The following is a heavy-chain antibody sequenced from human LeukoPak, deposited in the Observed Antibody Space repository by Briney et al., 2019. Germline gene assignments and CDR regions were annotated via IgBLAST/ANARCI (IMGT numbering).Heavy chain of an antibody. CDR3: ARAVDDYGDYEGGYYYYYGMDV. CDR1: GFTFSSYS. Sequence: GGSLRLSCAASGFTFSSYSMNWVRQAPGKGLEWVSSISSSSSYIYYADSVKGRFTISRDNAKNSLCLQMNSLRAEDTAVYYCARAVDDYGDYEGGYYYYYGMDVWGQGTTVTVSS. J-gene: IGHJ6*02. V-gene: IGHV3-21*01. D-gene: IGHD4-17*01. CDR2: ISSSSSYI.